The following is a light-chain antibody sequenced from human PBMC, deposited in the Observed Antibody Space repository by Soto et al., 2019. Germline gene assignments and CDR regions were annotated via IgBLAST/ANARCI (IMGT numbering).Light chain of an antibody. CDR1: QSISSW. Sequence: DIQMTQSPSTLSASVGDRVTITCRASQSISSWLAWYQQKPGKDPKLLIYKASSLESGVPSRFSGSGSGTEFTLTISSLQPDDFATYYCQQYNSYSSWTVGKGTKVEI. V-gene: IGKV1-5*03. J-gene: IGKJ1*01. CDR3: QQYNSYSSWT. CDR2: KAS.